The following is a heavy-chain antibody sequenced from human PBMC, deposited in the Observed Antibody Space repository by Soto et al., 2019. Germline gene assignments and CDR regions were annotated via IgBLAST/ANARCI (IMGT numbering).Heavy chain of an antibody. Sequence: SDTLSLTCTVAGCSISSYYWRWMRQPTRKGLEGIGYIYYSGSTNYIPSLKSRVTISVDTSKNLFSLKLSSVTAADTAVYYCARAGDIVVVVAATPHYYGMDVWGQGTTVT. CDR3: ARAGDIVVVVAATPHYYGMDV. CDR1: GCSISSYY. CDR2: IYYSGST. D-gene: IGHD2-15*01. V-gene: IGHV4-59*07. J-gene: IGHJ6*02.